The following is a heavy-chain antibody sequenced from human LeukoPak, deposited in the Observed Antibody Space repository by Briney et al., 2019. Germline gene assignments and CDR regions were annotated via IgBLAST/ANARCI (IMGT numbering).Heavy chain of an antibody. J-gene: IGHJ4*02. Sequence: GASVKVSCKASGGTFSSYAISWVRQAPGQGLEWMGRIIPILGIANYAQKFQGRVTITADKSTSTAYMELSSLRSEGTAVYYCARDPQQLVGSADYWGQGTLVTVSS. V-gene: IGHV1-69*04. CDR3: ARDPQQLVGSADY. D-gene: IGHD6-13*01. CDR2: IIPILGIA. CDR1: GGTFSSYA.